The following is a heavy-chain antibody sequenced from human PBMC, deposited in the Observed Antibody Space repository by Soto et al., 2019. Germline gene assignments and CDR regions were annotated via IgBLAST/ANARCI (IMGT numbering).Heavy chain of an antibody. Sequence: GGSLRFSCAASGFTFSSYSMNWVRQAPGKGLEWVSSISSSSSYIYYADSVKGRFTISRDNAKNSLFLQMNSLRAEDTAVYYCAKSPTAAGDYYFDYWGQGTLVTVSS. J-gene: IGHJ4*02. V-gene: IGHV3-21*01. CDR3: AKSPTAAGDYYFDY. D-gene: IGHD6-13*01. CDR1: GFTFSSYS. CDR2: ISSSSSYI.